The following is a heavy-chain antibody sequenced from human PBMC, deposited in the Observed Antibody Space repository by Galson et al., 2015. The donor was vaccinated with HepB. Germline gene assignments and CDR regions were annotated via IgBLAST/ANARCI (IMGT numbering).Heavy chain of an antibody. V-gene: IGHV1-69*13. CDR3: ARAGVVEVATMGMDV. CDR1: GGTFSSYA. CDR2: IVPIFGTA. J-gene: IGHJ6*02. D-gene: IGHD5-24*01. Sequence: SVKVSCKASGGTFSSYAISWVRQAPGQGLEWMGGIVPIFGTANYAQKFQGRLTITADESTSTAYMELSSLRSEDTAVYYCARAGVVEVATMGMDVWGQGTTVTVTS.